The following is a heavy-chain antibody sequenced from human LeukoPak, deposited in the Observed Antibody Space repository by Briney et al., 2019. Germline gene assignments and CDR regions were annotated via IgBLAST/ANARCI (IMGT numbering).Heavy chain of an antibody. CDR2: IDPSDSYT. CDR3: ASRRDYGSGEGPTYFDY. J-gene: IGHJ4*02. Sequence: GESLKISCKGSGYSFTRHWIGWVRQMPGKGLEWMGRIDPSDSYTNYSPSFQGHVTISADKSISTAYLQWSSLKASDTAMYYCASRRDYGSGEGPTYFDYWGQGTLVTVSS. V-gene: IGHV5-10-1*01. D-gene: IGHD3-10*01. CDR1: GYSFTRHW.